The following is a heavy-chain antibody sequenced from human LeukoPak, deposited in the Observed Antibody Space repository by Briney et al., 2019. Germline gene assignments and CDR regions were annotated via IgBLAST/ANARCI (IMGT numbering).Heavy chain of an antibody. CDR1: GFTFINSA. Sequence: PGGSLRLSCAASGFTFINSAMSWVRQAPGKGLEWVSTISGSGVGTYYADSVKGRFTISRDNSENTLYLQMNSLRAEDTAVYYCAKSPPFDPWGQGTLVTVSS. CDR2: ISGSGVGT. V-gene: IGHV3-23*01. J-gene: IGHJ5*02. CDR3: AKSPPFDP.